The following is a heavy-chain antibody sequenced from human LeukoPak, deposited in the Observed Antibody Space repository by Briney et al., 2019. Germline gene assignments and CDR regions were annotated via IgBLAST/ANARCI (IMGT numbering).Heavy chain of an antibody. V-gene: IGHV4-59*01. CDR1: GGSISSYY. Sequence: SETLSLTCTVSGGSISSYYWSWIRQPPGKGLEWIGYIYYSGSTNYNPSLKSRVTISVDTSKNQFSLKLSSVTAADTAVYYCARGDVYYYGMDVGGQGTTVTVSS. CDR2: IYYSGST. J-gene: IGHJ6*02. CDR3: ARGDVYYYGMDV.